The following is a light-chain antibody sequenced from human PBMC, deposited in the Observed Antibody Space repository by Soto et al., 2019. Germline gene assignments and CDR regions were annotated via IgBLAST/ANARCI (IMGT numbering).Light chain of an antibody. J-gene: IGLJ1*01. CDR3: SSYRSLNIGV. CDR2: EVT. V-gene: IGLV2-14*01. Sequence: QSVLTQPASVSGSPGQSITISCTGTSSDIGRYNYVSRYQQHPGKAPKLMIYEVTYRPSGVSDRFSGSKSGNTASLTISGLQAEDEADYYCSSYRSLNIGVFGTGTKVT. CDR1: SSDIGRYNY.